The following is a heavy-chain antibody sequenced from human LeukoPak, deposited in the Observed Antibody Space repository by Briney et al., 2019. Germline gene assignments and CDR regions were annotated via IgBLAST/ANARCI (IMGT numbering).Heavy chain of an antibody. CDR1: GGSFSGYY. V-gene: IGHV4-34*01. CDR2: INHSGST. Sequence: PSETLSLTCAVHGGSFSGYYWSWIRQPPGKGLEWIGEINHSGSTNYNPSLKSRVTISVDTSKNQFSLKLSSVTAADTAVYYCARDTGRRDDAFDIWGQGTMVTVSS. CDR3: ARDTGRRDDAFDI. D-gene: IGHD2-8*02. J-gene: IGHJ3*02.